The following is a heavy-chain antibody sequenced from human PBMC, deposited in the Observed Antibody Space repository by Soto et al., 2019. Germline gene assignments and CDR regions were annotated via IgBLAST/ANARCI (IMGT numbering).Heavy chain of an antibody. V-gene: IGHV3-30*02. D-gene: IGHD3-3*02. Sequence: GSLRLSCAAPGISFSDYGMHWVRQAPGKGLEWVAIISYDAKYKYYAESVKGRFTISRDNSRNTLNLQMTSLGGEDTAVYYCATNLQRRTLSDAFDIWGQGTMVTVSS. CDR1: GISFSDYG. J-gene: IGHJ3*02. CDR3: ATNLQRRTLSDAFDI. CDR2: ISYDAKYK.